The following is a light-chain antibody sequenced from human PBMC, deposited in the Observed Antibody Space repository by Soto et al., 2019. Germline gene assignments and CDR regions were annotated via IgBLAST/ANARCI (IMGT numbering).Light chain of an antibody. CDR3: GTWDSSLSGVV. CDR1: SSNIGNNY. CDR2: DNN. V-gene: IGLV1-51*01. J-gene: IGLJ2*01. Sequence: QSVLTQPPSVSAAPGQKVTISCSGSSSNIGNNYVSWYQQLPGTAPKLLIYDNNKRPSGIPDRFSGSKSGTSATLGITGLQXGDEADYYCGTWDSSLSGVVFGGGTKLTVL.